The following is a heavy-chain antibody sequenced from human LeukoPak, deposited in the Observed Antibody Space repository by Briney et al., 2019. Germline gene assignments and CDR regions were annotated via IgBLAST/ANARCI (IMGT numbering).Heavy chain of an antibody. J-gene: IGHJ4*02. D-gene: IGHD5-18*01. CDR3: ARVPGYSYAFDY. V-gene: IGHV1-69*13. Sequence: SVKVPCKASGGTFSSYAISWVRQAPGQGLEWMGGIIPIFGTANYAQKFQGRVTITADESTSTAYMELSSLRSEDTAVYYCARVPGYSYAFDYWGQGTLVTVSS. CDR1: GGTFSSYA. CDR2: IIPIFGTA.